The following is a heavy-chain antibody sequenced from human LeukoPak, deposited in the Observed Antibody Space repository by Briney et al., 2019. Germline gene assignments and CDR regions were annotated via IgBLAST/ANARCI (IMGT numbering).Heavy chain of an antibody. D-gene: IGHD1-14*01. V-gene: IGHV3-23*01. CDR1: GFTFTKSG. CDR3: ARERPDSRNLDS. Sequence: GGTLRLSCAASGFTFTKSGMIWVRQAPGKGLEWVSGISGSADSTYYADSVKGRFTVSRDDSKNTLSLQMNDLRVEDTAVYYCARERPDSRNLDSWGRGALVTVSS. J-gene: IGHJ4*02. CDR2: ISGSADST.